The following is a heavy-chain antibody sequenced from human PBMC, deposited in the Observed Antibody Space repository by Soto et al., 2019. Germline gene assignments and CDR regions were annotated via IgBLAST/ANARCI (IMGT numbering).Heavy chain of an antibody. J-gene: IGHJ6*02. D-gene: IGHD3-10*01. V-gene: IGHV3-23*01. CDR3: AKSSGDSSYYYGMDV. Sequence: EVQLLESGGGLVQPGGSLTLSCAASGFTFSSYAMSWVRQAPGKGLEWVSAISGSGGSTYYADSVKGRFTISRDNSKNTLYLQMNSLRAEDTAVYYCAKSSGDSSYYYGMDVWGQGTTVTVSS. CDR2: ISGSGGST. CDR1: GFTFSSYA.